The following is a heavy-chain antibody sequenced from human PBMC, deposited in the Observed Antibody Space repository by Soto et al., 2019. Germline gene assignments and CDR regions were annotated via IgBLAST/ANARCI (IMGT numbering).Heavy chain of an antibody. D-gene: IGHD4-17*01. CDR3: ARVVYGDYIVSYMDV. CDR2: ISSSGSTI. J-gene: IGHJ6*03. V-gene: IGHV3-48*03. CDR1: GFTFSSYE. Sequence: GGSLRLSCAASGFTFSSYEMNWVRQAPGKGLEWVSYISSSGSTIYYADSVKGRFTISRDNAKNSLYLQMNSLRAEDTAVYYCARVVYGDYIVSYMDVWGKGTMVTVSS.